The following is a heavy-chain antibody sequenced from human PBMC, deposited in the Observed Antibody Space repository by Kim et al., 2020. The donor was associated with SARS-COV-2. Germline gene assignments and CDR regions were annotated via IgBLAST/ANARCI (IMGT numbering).Heavy chain of an antibody. D-gene: IGHD3-16*01. CDR3: LGGFYFDY. V-gene: IGHV1-3*01. J-gene: IGHJ4*02. CDR2: IDCGNGNT. CDR1: GHFFTRDS. Sequence: ASVKVSCKTSGHFFTRDSIHWVRQAPGQGLEWMGGIDCGNGNTIYSQKFQGRVTFTTDTSASKAYMELSFLRSEDSAVYYCLGGFYFDYWGQGTLVTVSS.